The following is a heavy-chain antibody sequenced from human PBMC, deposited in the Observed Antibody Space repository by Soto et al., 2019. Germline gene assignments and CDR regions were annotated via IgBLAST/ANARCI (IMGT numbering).Heavy chain of an antibody. Sequence: EVQLLESGGGLVQPGGSLRLSCAASGFTFSSYAMSWVRQAPGKGLEWVSAISGSGGSTYYADSVKGRFTISRDNSKNTLYLQMNSLRAEDTAVYYCANCDYYGSRTATPYCYWGQGTLVTVSS. CDR1: GFTFSSYA. CDR3: ANCDYYGSRTATPYCY. D-gene: IGHD3-10*01. CDR2: ISGSGGST. J-gene: IGHJ4*02. V-gene: IGHV3-23*01.